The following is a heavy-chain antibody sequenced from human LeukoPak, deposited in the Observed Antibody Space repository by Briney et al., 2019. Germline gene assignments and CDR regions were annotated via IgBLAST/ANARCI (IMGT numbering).Heavy chain of an antibody. Sequence: GGSLRLSCAASGFTFSGYWMSWVRQAPGKGLEWVANIKQDGSEKYYVDSVRGQFTISRDNAKNSLYLQMDSLRAEDTAVYYCGREDTVRDYWGQGTLVTVSA. D-gene: IGHD4-17*01. CDR2: IKQDGSEK. CDR3: GREDTVRDY. V-gene: IGHV3-7*01. J-gene: IGHJ4*02. CDR1: GFTFSGYW.